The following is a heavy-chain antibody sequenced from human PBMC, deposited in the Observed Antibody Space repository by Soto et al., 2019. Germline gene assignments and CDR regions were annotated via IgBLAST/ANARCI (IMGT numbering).Heavy chain of an antibody. Sequence: PGESLKISCKGSGYSFTSYWISWVRQMPGKGLEWMGRIDPSDSYTNYSPSFQGHVTISADKSISTAYLQWSSLKASDTAMYYCARQGYYYDSSGYVPFDYWGQGTLVTVSS. D-gene: IGHD3-22*01. CDR3: ARQGYYYDSSGYVPFDY. CDR2: IDPSDSYT. CDR1: GYSFTSYW. V-gene: IGHV5-10-1*01. J-gene: IGHJ4*02.